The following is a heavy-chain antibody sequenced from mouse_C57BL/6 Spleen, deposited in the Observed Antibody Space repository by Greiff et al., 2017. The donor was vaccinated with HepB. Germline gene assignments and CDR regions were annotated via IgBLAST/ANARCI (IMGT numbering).Heavy chain of an antibody. Sequence: VKLMESGPELVKPGASVKISCKASGYAFSSSWMNWVKQRPGKGLEWIGRIYPGDGDTNYNGKFKGKATLTADKSSSTAYMQLSSLTSEDSAVYFCAVGIYDGYYYAMDYWGQGTSVTVSS. CDR2: IYPGDGDT. CDR3: AVGIYDGYYYAMDY. J-gene: IGHJ4*01. V-gene: IGHV1-82*01. CDR1: GYAFSSSW. D-gene: IGHD2-3*01.